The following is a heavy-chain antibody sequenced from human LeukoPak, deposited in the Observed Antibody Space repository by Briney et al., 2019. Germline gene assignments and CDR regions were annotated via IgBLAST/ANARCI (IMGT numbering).Heavy chain of an antibody. CDR1: GFSFNSYG. V-gene: IGHV3-23*01. CDR2: ISASGGST. J-gene: IGHJ4*02. D-gene: IGHD3-22*01. Sequence: GGSLRLSCAASGFSFNSYGMSWVRQAPGKGLEWVSTISASGGSTYYADAVKGRFTISSDKSNSTVYLLMSSLRAEDTAVYYCAKSPGSVEYYYDSSAPWYYFDYWGQGTLVTVSS. CDR3: AKSPGSVEYYYDSSAPWYYFDY.